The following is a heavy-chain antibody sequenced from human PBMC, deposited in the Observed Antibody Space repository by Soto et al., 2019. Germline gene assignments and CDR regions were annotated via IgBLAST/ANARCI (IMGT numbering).Heavy chain of an antibody. D-gene: IGHD6-19*01. J-gene: IGHJ3*02. CDR3: ARVPSQYSSGWTDAFDI. V-gene: IGHV3-30-3*01. Sequence: QVQLVESGGGVVQPGRSLRLSCAASGFTFSSYAMHWVRQAPGKGLEWVAVISYDGSNKYYADSVKGRFTISRDNSKNTLYPQMNSLRAEDTAVYYCARVPSQYSSGWTDAFDIWGQGTMVTVSS. CDR1: GFTFSSYA. CDR2: ISYDGSNK.